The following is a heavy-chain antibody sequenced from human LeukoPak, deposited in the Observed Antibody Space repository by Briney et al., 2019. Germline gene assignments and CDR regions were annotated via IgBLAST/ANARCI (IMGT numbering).Heavy chain of an antibody. CDR3: ARARYNWNYHWFDP. V-gene: IGHV1-18*01. Sequence: ASVKVSCKASGYTFTTYGISWVRQAPGQGLEWMGWVSGNNGNTNYAQKLQGRVTMTTDTSTNTAYMELSSLRSEDTAVYYCARARYNWNYHWFDPWGQGTLVTVSS. D-gene: IGHD1-7*01. CDR2: VSGNNGNT. CDR1: GYTFTTYG. J-gene: IGHJ5*02.